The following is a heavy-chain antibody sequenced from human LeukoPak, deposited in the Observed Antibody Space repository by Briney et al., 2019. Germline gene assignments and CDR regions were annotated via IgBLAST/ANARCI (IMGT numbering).Heavy chain of an antibody. V-gene: IGHV4-4*02. CDR1: GGSISSSNW. D-gene: IGHD3-3*01. J-gene: IGHJ6*03. CDR2: IYHSGST. CDR3: ARGARHRGFWSGYYDYYYYYMDV. Sequence: SGTLSLTCAVSGGSISSSNWWSWVRQPPGKGLEWIGEIYHSGSTNYNPSLKSRVTISVDTSKNQFSLKLSSATAADTAVYYCARGARHRGFWSGYYDYYYYYMDVWGKGTTVTVSS.